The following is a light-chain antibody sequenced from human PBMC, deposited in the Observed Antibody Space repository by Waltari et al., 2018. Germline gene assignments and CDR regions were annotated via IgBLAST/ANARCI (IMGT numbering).Light chain of an antibody. Sequence: EIVLTQSPGTLSLSPGERATLSCRASQSVTRTLAWYQQKPGQAPRLLIYGASNRATGITDRFSGSGSGTDFSLTISRLEPEDFAVYYCQHYLRLPATFGQGTKGEIK. J-gene: IGKJ1*01. V-gene: IGKV3-20*01. CDR2: GAS. CDR3: QHYLRLPAT. CDR1: QSVTRT.